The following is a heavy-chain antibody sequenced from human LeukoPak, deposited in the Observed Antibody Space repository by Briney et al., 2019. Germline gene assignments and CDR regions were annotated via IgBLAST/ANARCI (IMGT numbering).Heavy chain of an antibody. D-gene: IGHD2-21*02. Sequence: GGSLRLSCAASGFTFSSYWMHWVRQAPGKGPVWVSRINSEGSSTSYADSVKGRFIISRDNAKNTLSLQMNSLRVEDTAVYFCARAYCGTDCYSRAMDYWGQGTLVTVSS. CDR2: INSEGSST. V-gene: IGHV3-74*01. CDR3: ARAYCGTDCYSRAMDY. CDR1: GFTFSSYW. J-gene: IGHJ4*02.